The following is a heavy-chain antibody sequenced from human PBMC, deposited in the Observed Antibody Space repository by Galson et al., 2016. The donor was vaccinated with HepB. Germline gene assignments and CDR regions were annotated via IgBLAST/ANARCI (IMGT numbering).Heavy chain of an antibody. V-gene: IGHV3-48*02. Sequence: SLRLSCAASGFTFSSYSMNWVRQAPGKGLEWVSYISSSSSTVYYADSVKGRFTISRDNAKNSLYLQMNSLRDEDTAVYYCARWGGYSSSWQLDYWGQGTLVTVSS. CDR1: GFTFSSYS. D-gene: IGHD6-13*01. CDR3: ARWGGYSSSWQLDY. J-gene: IGHJ4*02. CDR2: ISSSSSTV.